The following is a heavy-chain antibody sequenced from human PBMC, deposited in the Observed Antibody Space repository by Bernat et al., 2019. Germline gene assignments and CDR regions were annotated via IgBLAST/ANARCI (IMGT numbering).Heavy chain of an antibody. CDR3: TTVINGQYWSLDY. Sequence: EVQLVESGGGLVKPGGSLRLACAASGFTFCNAWMSWVRQAPGKGLEWVGRIKRKTDGGTTDYAAPVKGRFTISRDESKNTLYLQMNSLKTEATAVYYCTTVINGQYWSLDYWGQGTLVTVSS. J-gene: IGHJ4*02. CDR1: GFTFCNAW. D-gene: IGHD2-15*01. V-gene: IGHV3-15*01. CDR2: IKRKTDGGTT.